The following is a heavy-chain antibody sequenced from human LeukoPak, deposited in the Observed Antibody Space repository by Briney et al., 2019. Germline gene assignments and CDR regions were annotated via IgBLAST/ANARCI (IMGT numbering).Heavy chain of an antibody. D-gene: IGHD1-20*01. CDR2: MNPKRGDT. J-gene: IGHJ4*02. CDR1: GYTFTDYY. CDR3: ARDTSPGITGTY. Sequence: ASVKVSCKASGYTFTDYYIHWVRQAPGQGLEWMAWMNPKRGDTSYTQKFQGRVTMTRDTSISTAYMELSRLRFDDTAMYYCARDTSPGITGTYWGQGTLVTVSS. V-gene: IGHV1-2*02.